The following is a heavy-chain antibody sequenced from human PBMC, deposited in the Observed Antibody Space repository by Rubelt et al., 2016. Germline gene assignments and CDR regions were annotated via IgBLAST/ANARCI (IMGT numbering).Heavy chain of an antibody. Sequence: QVQLVQSGSEVKKPGASVKVSCKASGYTFTNYGVTWVRQAPGQGLEWMGWISAYNGNTNYAQKLQGRVTMTTDTSTSTADKELRSWRSDDTAVYYCARDSVSLTGHPAEDYWGQGTQVTVSA. CDR2: ISAYNGNT. D-gene: IGHD3-9*01. V-gene: IGHV1-18*01. J-gene: IGHJ4*02. CDR3: ARDSVSLTGHPAEDY. CDR1: GYTFTNYG.